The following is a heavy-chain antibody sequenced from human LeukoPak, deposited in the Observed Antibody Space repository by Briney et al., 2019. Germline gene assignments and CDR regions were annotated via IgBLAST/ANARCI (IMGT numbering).Heavy chain of an antibody. CDR1: GGSFSGYY. J-gene: IGHJ1*01. CDR2: INHSGST. CDR3: ARGDNTVTTATEYFQH. D-gene: IGHD4-17*01. Sequence: PSETLSLTCAVYGGSFSGYYWSWIRQPPGKGLEWIGEINHSGSTNYNPSLKSRVTISVDTSKNQFSLKLSSVTAADTAVYYCARGDNTVTTATEYFQHWGQGTLVTVSS. V-gene: IGHV4-34*01.